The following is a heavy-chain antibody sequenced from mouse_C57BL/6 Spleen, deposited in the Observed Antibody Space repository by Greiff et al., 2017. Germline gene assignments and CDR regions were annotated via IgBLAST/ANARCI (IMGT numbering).Heavy chain of an antibody. CDR2: IGPETGGT. J-gene: IGHJ3*01. V-gene: IGHV1-15*01. CDR1: GYTFTDYE. D-gene: IGHD2-3*01. Sequence: QVKLQQSGAGLVRPGASVTLSCKASGYTFTDYEMHWVKQTPVHGLEWLGAIGPETGGTAYNQNITGKAILTGEKSSSTFSMELRGRTSEASAVYYCTRWGYYVWFAYWGQGTLVTVSA. CDR3: TRWGYYVWFAY.